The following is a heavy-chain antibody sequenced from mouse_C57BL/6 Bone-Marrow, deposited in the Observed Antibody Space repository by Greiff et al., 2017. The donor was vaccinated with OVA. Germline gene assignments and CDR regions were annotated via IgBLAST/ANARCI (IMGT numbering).Heavy chain of an antibody. CDR2: ISSGGSYT. CDR1: GFTFSSYG. V-gene: IGHV5-6*01. Sequence: EVQVVESGGDLVKPGGSLKLSCAASGFTFSSYGMSWVRQTPDKRLEWVATISSGGSYTYYPDSVKGRFTISRDHAKNTLYLQKSSLKSEDTAMYYCARHPRRFAYWGQGTLVTVSA. J-gene: IGHJ3*01. CDR3: ARHPRRFAY.